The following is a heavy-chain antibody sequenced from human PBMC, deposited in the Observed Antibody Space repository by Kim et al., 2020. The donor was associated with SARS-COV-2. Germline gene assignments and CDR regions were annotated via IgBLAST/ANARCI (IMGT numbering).Heavy chain of an antibody. Sequence: GGSLRLSCAASGFTFSDYYMSWIRQAPGKGLEWVSYISSSSSYTNYADSVKGRFTISRDNAKNSLYVQMNSLRAEDTAVYYCARASNPVDIGSWFDPWGQGTLVTVSS. CDR1: GFTFSDYY. J-gene: IGHJ5*02. D-gene: IGHD5-12*01. CDR3: ARASNPVDIGSWFDP. CDR2: ISSSSSYT. V-gene: IGHV3-11*05.